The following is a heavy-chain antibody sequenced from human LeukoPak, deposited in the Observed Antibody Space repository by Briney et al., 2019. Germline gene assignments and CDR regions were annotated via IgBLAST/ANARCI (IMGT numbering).Heavy chain of an antibody. CDR3: ARDLRYFSL. Sequence: SETLSLTCTVSGYSISSGYYWDWIRQPPGEGLEWIGSIYHSGSTYYNPSLKGRVTISRDTSKNQFSLKLSSVTAADTAVYYCARDLRYFSLWGQGTLVTVSS. D-gene: IGHD3-9*01. V-gene: IGHV4-38-2*02. CDR2: IYHSGST. J-gene: IGHJ4*02. CDR1: GYSISSGYY.